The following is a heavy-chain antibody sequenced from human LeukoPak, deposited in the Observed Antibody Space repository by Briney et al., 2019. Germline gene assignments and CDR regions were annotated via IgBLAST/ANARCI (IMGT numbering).Heavy chain of an antibody. Sequence: GGSLRLSCAASGFTFSSYWMHWVRQAPGKGLVWVSRINSDGSSTSYADSVKGRFTISRDNAKNTLYLQMNSLRAEDTAVYYCARGLTDTASPDYNWNYDAVDYWGQGTLVTVSS. CDR2: INSDGSST. D-gene: IGHD1-7*01. V-gene: IGHV3-74*01. J-gene: IGHJ4*02. CDR1: GFTFSSYW. CDR3: ARGLTDTASPDYNWNYDAVDY.